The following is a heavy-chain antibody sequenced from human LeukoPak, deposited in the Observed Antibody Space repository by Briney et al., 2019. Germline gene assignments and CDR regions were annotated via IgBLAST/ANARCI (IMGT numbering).Heavy chain of an antibody. CDR1: GGSISSYY. CDR2: IYYSGST. D-gene: IGHD1-26*01. J-gene: IGHJ6*02. CDR3: ARDKRSHLYGMDV. V-gene: IGHV4-59*01. Sequence: SETLSLTCTVSGGSISSYYWSWIRQPPGKGLEWIGYIYYSGSTNYNPSLKSRVTISVDTSKNQFSLKLSSVTAADTAVYYCARDKRSHLYGMDVWGQGTTVTVSS.